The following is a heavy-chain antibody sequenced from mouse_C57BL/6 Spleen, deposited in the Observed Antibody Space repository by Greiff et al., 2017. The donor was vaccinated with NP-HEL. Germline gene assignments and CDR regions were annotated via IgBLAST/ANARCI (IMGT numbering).Heavy chain of an antibody. CDR3: ARSGYGSSTAWFAY. J-gene: IGHJ3*01. CDR1: GYSFTSYY. D-gene: IGHD1-1*01. V-gene: IGHV1-66*01. Sequence: QVHVKQSGPELVKPGASVKISCKASGYSFTSYYIHWVKQRPGQGLEWIGWIYPGSGNTKYNEKFKGKATLTADTSSSTAYMQLSGLTSEDSAVYYCARSGYGSSTAWFAYWGQGTLVTVSA. CDR2: IYPGSGNT.